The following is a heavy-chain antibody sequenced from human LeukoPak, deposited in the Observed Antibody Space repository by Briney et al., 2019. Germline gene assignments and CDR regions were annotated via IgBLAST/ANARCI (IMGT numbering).Heavy chain of an antibody. V-gene: IGHV3-74*01. D-gene: IGHD1-26*01. CDR1: GFTFSSYW. Sequence: GGSLRLSCAASGFTFSSYWMHWVRQAPGKGLVWFSRINSDGSSTNYADSVKGRFTISRDNAKNTLYLQMNSLRAEDTAVYYCASAIVGATFYYYGMDVWGQGTTVTVSS. J-gene: IGHJ6*02. CDR3: ASAIVGATFYYYGMDV. CDR2: INSDGSST.